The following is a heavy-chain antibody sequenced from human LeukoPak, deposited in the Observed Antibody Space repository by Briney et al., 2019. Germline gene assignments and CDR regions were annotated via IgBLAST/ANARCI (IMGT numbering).Heavy chain of an antibody. Sequence: PGGSLRLSCAASGFTSSSYAMSWVRQAPGKGLEWVSVISVTGGSTYYADSVRGRYTISRDKSKNTLYLQLDSLRAEDTATYYCAKAYSGTYWASGFDYWGQGILVTVSS. CDR1: GFTSSSYA. D-gene: IGHD1-26*01. J-gene: IGHJ4*02. CDR3: AKAYSGTYWASGFDY. V-gene: IGHV3-23*01. CDR2: ISVTGGST.